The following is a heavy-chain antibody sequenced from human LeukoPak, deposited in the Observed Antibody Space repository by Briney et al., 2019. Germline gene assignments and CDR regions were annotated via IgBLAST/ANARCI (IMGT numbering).Heavy chain of an antibody. D-gene: IGHD3/OR15-3a*01. V-gene: IGHV1-2*02. CDR3: ARVGSSGTGFDP. CDR1: GYTFTSYD. J-gene: IGHJ5*02. Sequence: ASVKVSCKASGYTFTSYDINWVRQAPGQGLEWMGWINPNSGGTNYAQKFQGRVTMTRDTSISTAYMELSRLRSDDTAVYYCARVGSSGTGFDPWGQGTLVTVSS. CDR2: INPNSGGT.